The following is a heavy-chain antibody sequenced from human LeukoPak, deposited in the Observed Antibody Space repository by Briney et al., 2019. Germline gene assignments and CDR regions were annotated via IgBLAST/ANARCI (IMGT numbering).Heavy chain of an antibody. V-gene: IGHV1-18*04. CDR3: ARDSCSTSCYASWFVP. CDR1: GYTFTSYG. D-gene: IGHD2-2*01. Sequence: ASVKVSCKASGYTFTSYGISWVRQAPGQGLEWMGWISAYNGNTNYAQKLQGRVTMTTDTSTSTAYMELRSLRSDDTAVYYCARDSCSTSCYASWFVPWGQGTLVTVSS. CDR2: ISAYNGNT. J-gene: IGHJ5*02.